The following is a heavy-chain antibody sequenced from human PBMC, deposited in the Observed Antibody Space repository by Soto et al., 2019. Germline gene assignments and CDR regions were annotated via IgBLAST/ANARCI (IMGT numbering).Heavy chain of an antibody. J-gene: IGHJ6*02. V-gene: IGHV5-51*01. D-gene: IGHD2-2*01. CDR3: ARQALGYCSSSGCHYYYGMDV. Sequence: GESLKISCKGSGYSFSNYWIGWVRQMPGKGLEWMGIIYPGDSDTRYSPSFKGQVTMSADKSISTAYLQWSSLKASDTAIYYCARQALGYCSSSGCHYYYGMDVWGQGPTVTVSS. CDR1: GYSFSNYW. CDR2: IYPGDSDT.